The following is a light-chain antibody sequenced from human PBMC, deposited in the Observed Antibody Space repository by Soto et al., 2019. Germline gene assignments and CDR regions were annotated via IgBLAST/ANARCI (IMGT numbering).Light chain of an antibody. J-gene: IGLJ2*01. CDR3: AASDDSIIAVL. CDR2: RNN. CDR1: TSNIGSNT. Sequence: QSVLTQPPSASGTPGQRVTISCSGSTSNIGSNTVNWYQQLPGTAPKLIIHRNNQRTSGVPDRFSGSTSATSASLAISGRQYADEDDYYCAASDDSIIAVLFGAGTKLTVL. V-gene: IGLV1-44*01.